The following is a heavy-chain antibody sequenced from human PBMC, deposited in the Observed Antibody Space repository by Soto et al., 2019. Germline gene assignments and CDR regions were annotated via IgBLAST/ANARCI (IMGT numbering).Heavy chain of an antibody. CDR3: AGGYCSSTSCYSRRSYWFDP. Sequence: SVKVACKASGGTFSSYAISWVRQAPGQGLEWMGGIIPIFGTASYAQKFQGRVTITADESTSTAYMELSSLRSEDTAVYYCAGGYCSSTSCYSRRSYWFDPWGQGTLVTVSS. V-gene: IGHV1-69*13. CDR1: GGTFSSYA. J-gene: IGHJ5*02. D-gene: IGHD2-2*02. CDR2: IIPIFGTA.